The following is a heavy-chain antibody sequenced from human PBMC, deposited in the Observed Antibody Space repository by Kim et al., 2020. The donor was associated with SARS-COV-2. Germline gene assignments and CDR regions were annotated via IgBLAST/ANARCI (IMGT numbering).Heavy chain of an antibody. Sequence: GGSLRLSCAASGFTFSSYWMTWVRQAPGKGLEWVANIKQDGNQKYYVDSVKGRFTISRVNAKNSLYLQMNSLRAEDTAVYYCARDGDLYSSGKDAFDIWG. V-gene: IGHV3-7*01. J-gene: IGHJ3*02. CDR3: ARDGDLYSSGKDAFDI. CDR1: GFTFSSYW. CDR2: IKQDGNQK. D-gene: IGHD6-19*01.